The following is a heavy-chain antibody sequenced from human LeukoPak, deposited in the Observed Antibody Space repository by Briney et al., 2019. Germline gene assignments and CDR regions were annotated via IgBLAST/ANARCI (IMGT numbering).Heavy chain of an antibody. V-gene: IGHV3-15*01. J-gene: IGHJ3*02. D-gene: IGHD2-2*01. CDR2: IKSKTDGGTT. CDR3: TTLYCSSTSCWNFDI. Sequence: GGSLRLSCAASGFTFSNAWMSWVRQAPGKGLEWVGRIKSKTDGGTTDYAAPVKGRFTISRDDSKNTLYLQMNSLKTEDTAVYYCTTLYCSSTSCWNFDIWGQGTMVTVSS. CDR1: GFTFSNAW.